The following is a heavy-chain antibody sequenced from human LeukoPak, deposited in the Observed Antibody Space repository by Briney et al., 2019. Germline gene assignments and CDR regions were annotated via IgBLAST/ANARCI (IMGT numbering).Heavy chain of an antibody. Sequence: GGSLRLSCAASGFSFHTYSMHWVRQAAGKGLEWVAVISYDGTNKYYADSVKGRFTISRDNSKNTLYLQMNSLWAEDTAVYYCARISFIVGAANNDYWGQGTLVTVSS. CDR3: ARISFIVGAANNDY. D-gene: IGHD1-26*01. J-gene: IGHJ4*02. CDR2: ISYDGTNK. CDR1: GFSFHTYS. V-gene: IGHV3-30-3*01.